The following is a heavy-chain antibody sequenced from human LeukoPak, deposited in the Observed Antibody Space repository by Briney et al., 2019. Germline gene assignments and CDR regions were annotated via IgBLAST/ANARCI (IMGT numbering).Heavy chain of an antibody. Sequence: GGSLRLSCVASGFTFRNYWMTWVRQAPGKGLEWVANVHKDGSEKYFVASVRGRFTISRDNAKDSLYLQMSSLRAEDTAVYYCVRGSSGTVVRGVAWAWFDPWGQGTLVTVSS. CDR1: GFTFRNYW. CDR3: VRGSSGTVVRGVAWAWFDP. J-gene: IGHJ5*02. V-gene: IGHV3-7*05. CDR2: VHKDGSEK. D-gene: IGHD3-10*01.